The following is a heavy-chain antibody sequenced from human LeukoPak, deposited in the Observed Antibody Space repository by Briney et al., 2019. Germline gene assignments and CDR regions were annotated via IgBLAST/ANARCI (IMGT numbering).Heavy chain of an antibody. CDR3: AKDRRGGSYYAATLDI. J-gene: IGHJ3*02. Sequence: GGSLRLSSAASGFTFSSYAMSWVRQAQGKGLEWVSGISHSGDITYYADSVKGRFTISRDNSKNTLYVQMNSLRVEDTAVYYCAKDRRGGSYYAATLDIWGQGTMVTVSS. V-gene: IGHV3-23*01. CDR2: ISHSGDIT. CDR1: GFTFSSYA. D-gene: IGHD1-26*01.